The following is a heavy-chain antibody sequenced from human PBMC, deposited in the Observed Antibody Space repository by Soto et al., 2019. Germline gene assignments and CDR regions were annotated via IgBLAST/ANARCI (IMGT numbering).Heavy chain of an antibody. Sequence: PGGSLRLSCAASGFTFSNYWMSWVRQAPGKGLEWVANIKQDGSQKYYVDSVKGRFTISRDNAKNSLYLEMNSLRAEDTAVYSCARLLPIAAAGAPYWFDPWGQGTLVTV. CDR1: GFTFSNYW. CDR2: IKQDGSQK. CDR3: ARLLPIAAAGAPYWFDP. D-gene: IGHD6-13*01. V-gene: IGHV3-7*03. J-gene: IGHJ5*02.